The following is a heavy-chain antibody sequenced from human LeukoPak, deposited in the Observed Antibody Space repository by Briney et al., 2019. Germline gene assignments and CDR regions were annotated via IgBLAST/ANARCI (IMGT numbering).Heavy chain of an antibody. CDR3: ARRGYGMDV. V-gene: IGHV4-34*01. CDR2: INHSGST. J-gene: IGHJ6*02. Sequence: PETLSLTCAVYGGSFSGYYWSWIRQPPGKGLEWIGEINHSGSTNYNPSLKSRVTISVDTSKNQFSLKLSSVTAADTAVYYCARRGYGMDVWGQGTTVTVSS. CDR1: GGSFSGYY.